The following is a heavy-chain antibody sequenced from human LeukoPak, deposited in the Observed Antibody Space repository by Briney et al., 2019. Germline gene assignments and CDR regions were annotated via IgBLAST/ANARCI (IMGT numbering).Heavy chain of an antibody. CDR3: AKEGNILFEYSSGWY. D-gene: IGHD6-19*01. CDR1: GFTFSSYA. V-gene: IGHV3-23*01. Sequence: PGGSLRLSCAASGFTFSSYAMSWVRQAPGKGLEWVSAISGSGGSTYYADSVKGRFTISRDNSKNTLYLQMNSLRAEDAAVYYCAKEGNILFEYSSGWYWGQGTLVTVSS. CDR2: ISGSGGST. J-gene: IGHJ4*02.